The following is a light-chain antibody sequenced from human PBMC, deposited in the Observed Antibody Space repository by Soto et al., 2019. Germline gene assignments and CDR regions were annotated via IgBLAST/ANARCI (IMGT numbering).Light chain of an antibody. Sequence: DLQMTQSPSSLSASVGASLTITCRASQSISSYLNWYQQKPRKAPKLLIYAASSLQSGVPSRFSGSGSGTDCTLTISSLQPEDFATYYWQQTYRTPQTFGQGTKLESK. CDR3: QQTYRTPQT. J-gene: IGKJ2*01. CDR1: QSISSY. V-gene: IGKV1-39*01. CDR2: AAS.